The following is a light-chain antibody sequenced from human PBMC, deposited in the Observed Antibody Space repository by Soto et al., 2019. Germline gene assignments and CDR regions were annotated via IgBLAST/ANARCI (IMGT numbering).Light chain of an antibody. CDR3: QHFNSWPLL. CDR2: GAS. V-gene: IGKV3-15*01. Sequence: EIVMTPSPAMQSVSPGERATLSCRASQNVNNRLAWYQQKAGQPPRLLIYGASTRATGIPARFSGSGSGTEFTLTISSLQSEDFAVYYCQHFNSWPLLFGQGTKVDIK. J-gene: IGKJ1*01. CDR1: QNVNNR.